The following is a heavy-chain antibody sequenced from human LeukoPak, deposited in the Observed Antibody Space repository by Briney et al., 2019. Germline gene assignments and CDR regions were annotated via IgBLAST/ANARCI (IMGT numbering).Heavy chain of an antibody. Sequence: SVKVSCKASGGTFSSYAISWVRQAPGQGLEWMGRIIPIFGTANYAQKFQGRVTITTDESTSTAYMELSSLRSEDTAVYYCARVRDGYNSGFYYFDYWGQGTLVTVSS. V-gene: IGHV1-69*05. CDR3: ARVRDGYNSGFYYFDY. J-gene: IGHJ4*02. D-gene: IGHD5-24*01. CDR2: IIPIFGTA. CDR1: GGTFSSYA.